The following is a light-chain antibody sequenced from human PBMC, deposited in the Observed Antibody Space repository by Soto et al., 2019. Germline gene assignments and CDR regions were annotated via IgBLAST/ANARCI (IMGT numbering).Light chain of an antibody. Sequence: EIVFAQFPATLSLSPGERATLSCRASQTVSSSLAWYQQKPGQAPRLLIYEASNRATGIPARFSGSGSGTDFTLTISRLEPEDFAVYYCQQYGSPSTFGQGTKVDIK. J-gene: IGKJ1*01. V-gene: IGKV3-11*01. CDR3: QQYGSPST. CDR2: EAS. CDR1: QTVSSS.